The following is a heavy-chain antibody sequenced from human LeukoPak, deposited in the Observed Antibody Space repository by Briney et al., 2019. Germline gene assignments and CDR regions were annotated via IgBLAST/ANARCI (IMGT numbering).Heavy chain of an antibody. J-gene: IGHJ3*02. CDR3: ARSKSWYSTDAFGI. Sequence: QPGGSLRLSCAASGFTFSSHWMHWVRQAPGKGLVWVSRINGDGSNTTYADSVKGRFTISRDNAKNTLYLQMNSLRAEDTAVYHCARSKSWYSTDAFGIWGQGTMVTVSS. CDR2: INGDGSNT. D-gene: IGHD2-15*01. CDR1: GFTFSSHW. V-gene: IGHV3-74*03.